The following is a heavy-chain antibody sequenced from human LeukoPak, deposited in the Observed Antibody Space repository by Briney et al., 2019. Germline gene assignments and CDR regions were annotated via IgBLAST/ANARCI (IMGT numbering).Heavy chain of an antibody. V-gene: IGHV3-11*06. CDR1: GFTFSDYY. CDR3: ARDRSRNFDY. CDR2: ISSSSSYI. Sequence: GGSLRLSCAASGFTFSDYYMSWIRQAPGKGLEWVSSISSSSSYIYYADSVKGRFTISRDNAKNSLYLQMNSLRDEDTAVYYCARDRSRNFDYWGQGTLVTVSS. J-gene: IGHJ4*02.